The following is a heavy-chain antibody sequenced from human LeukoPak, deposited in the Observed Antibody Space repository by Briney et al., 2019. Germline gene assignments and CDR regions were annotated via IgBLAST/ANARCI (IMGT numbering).Heavy chain of an antibody. CDR1: GGSISSSNW. Sequence: SETLSLTCAVSGGSISSSNWWSWARPPPGKGLEWIGEIYHSGSTNYNPSLKSRVTISVDKSKNQFSLKLSFVTAADTAVYYCARRGIISSGRAFDIWGQGTMVTVPS. V-gene: IGHV4-4*02. CDR2: IYHSGST. J-gene: IGHJ3*02. CDR3: ARRGIISSGRAFDI. D-gene: IGHD6-6*01.